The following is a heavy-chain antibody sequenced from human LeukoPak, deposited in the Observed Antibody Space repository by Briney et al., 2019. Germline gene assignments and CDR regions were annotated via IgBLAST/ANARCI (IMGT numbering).Heavy chain of an antibody. CDR2: ISSDGSSI. V-gene: IGHV3-74*01. CDR1: GFIFSNYW. J-gene: IGHJ3*01. CDR3: ARDAKYDYGGDIDAFDV. Sequence: GWSLRLSCAASGFIFSNYWMHWVRQAPGKGLVWVSRISSDGSSISYADFEKGRFTISRDSAKNTLYLQMNSLRAEDTAVYYCARDAKYDYGGDIDAFDVWGQGTMVTVSS. D-gene: IGHD4-23*01.